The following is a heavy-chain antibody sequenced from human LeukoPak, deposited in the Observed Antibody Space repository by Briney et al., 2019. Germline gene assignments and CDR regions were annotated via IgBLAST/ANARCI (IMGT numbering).Heavy chain of an antibody. V-gene: IGHV1-18*01. Sequence: GASVKVSCKASGYTFTSYGISWVRQAPGQGLEWMGWISAYNGNTNYAQKLQGRVTMTTDTSTSTAYMELRSLRSDDTAVYYCARGVDYYDSSGYYYVWGQGTLVTVSS. CDR2: ISAYNGNT. J-gene: IGHJ4*02. D-gene: IGHD3-22*01. CDR3: ARGVDYYDSSGYYYV. CDR1: GYTFTSYG.